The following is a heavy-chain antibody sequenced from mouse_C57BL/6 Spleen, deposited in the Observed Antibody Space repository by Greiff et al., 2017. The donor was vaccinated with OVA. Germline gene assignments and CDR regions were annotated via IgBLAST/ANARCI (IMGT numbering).Heavy chain of an antibody. Sequence: QVQLKESGPELVKPGASVKISCKASGYAFSSSWMNWVKQRPGKGLEWIGRIYPGDGDTNYNGKFKGKATLTADKSSSTAYMQLSSLTSEDSAVYFCARTPLLRLQYFDVWGTGTTVTVSS. D-gene: IGHD1-2*01. J-gene: IGHJ1*03. CDR3: ARTPLLRLQYFDV. V-gene: IGHV1-82*01. CDR1: GYAFSSSW. CDR2: IYPGDGDT.